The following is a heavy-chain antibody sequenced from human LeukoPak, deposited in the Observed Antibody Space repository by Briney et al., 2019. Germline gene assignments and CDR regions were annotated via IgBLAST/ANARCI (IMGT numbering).Heavy chain of an antibody. J-gene: IGHJ4*02. V-gene: IGHV4-61*02. CDR2: IYTSGTT. D-gene: IGHD1-26*01. Sequence: SETLSLTCTVSSGSISSGFCYWSWIRQPAGKGLEWIGRIYTSGTTNYNPSLKSRVTISVRMSKNQFSLELSSVTAADTAVYYCASSEWELRGMAFDYWGQGTLVTVSS. CDR1: SGSISSGFCY. CDR3: ASSEWELRGMAFDY.